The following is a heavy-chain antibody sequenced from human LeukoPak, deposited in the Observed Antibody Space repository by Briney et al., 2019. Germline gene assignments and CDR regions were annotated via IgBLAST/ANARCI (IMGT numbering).Heavy chain of an antibody. D-gene: IGHD1-14*01. CDR3: AKDSGNLRYYFDY. V-gene: IGHV3-30*18. J-gene: IGHJ4*02. CDR2: ISYDGSNK. Sequence: GESLRLSCAASGVTFSSAWMSWVRQAPGKGLEWVAVISYDGSNKYYADSVKGRFTISRDNSKNTLYLQMNSLRAEDTAVYYCAKDSGNLRYYFDYWGQGTLVTVSS. CDR1: GVTFSSAW.